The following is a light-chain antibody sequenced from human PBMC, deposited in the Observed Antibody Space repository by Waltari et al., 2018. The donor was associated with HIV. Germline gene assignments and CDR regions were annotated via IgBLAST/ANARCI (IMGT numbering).Light chain of an antibody. Sequence: QSVLTPAHSVSGAPGPRVTISCTGTRSNLGAGFDVPWFQHLPGTAPTLLIYGNNSRPSGVPDRFSGSRSGTSASLAITGLQAEDEADYYCQSYDSRLSGSRVFGGGTKLTVL. CDR2: GNN. CDR1: RSNLGAGFD. V-gene: IGLV1-40*01. J-gene: IGLJ2*01. CDR3: QSYDSRLSGSRV.